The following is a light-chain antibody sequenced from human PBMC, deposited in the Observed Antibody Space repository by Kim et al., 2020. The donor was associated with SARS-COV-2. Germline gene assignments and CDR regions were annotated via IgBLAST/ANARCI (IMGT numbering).Light chain of an antibody. CDR2: VAP. CDR1: QSFSST. CDR3: QQYNNWPTT. Sequence: VPPGKRPTLPCGTSQSFSSTCAGYKQTRARPPGLLLDVAPPRPTGIPARFSVSGSGTEFTLTLSSLQSEDFAFYYCQQYNNWPTTCGQGTRREIK. V-gene: IGKV3-15*01. J-gene: IGKJ5*01.